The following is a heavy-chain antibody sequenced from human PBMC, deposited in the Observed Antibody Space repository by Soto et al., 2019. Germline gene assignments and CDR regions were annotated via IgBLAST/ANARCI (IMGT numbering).Heavy chain of an antibody. D-gene: IGHD3-3*01. Sequence: PGEPLKISCKGSGYSFTSYWIGWVRQMPGKGLEWMGIIYPGDSDTRYSPSFQGQVTISADKSISTAYLQWSSLKASDTAMYYCARHGALVYYDFWSGYPMRQNWFDPWGQGTLVTVSS. V-gene: IGHV5-51*01. CDR2: IYPGDSDT. J-gene: IGHJ5*02. CDR3: ARHGALVYYDFWSGYPMRQNWFDP. CDR1: GYSFTSYW.